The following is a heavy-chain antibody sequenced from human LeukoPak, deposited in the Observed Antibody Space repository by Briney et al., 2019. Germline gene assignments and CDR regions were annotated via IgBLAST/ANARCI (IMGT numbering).Heavy chain of an antibody. D-gene: IGHD3-10*01. CDR3: AREGGTMVRGSRPII. CDR1: GGSISSYY. Sequence: SETLSLTCNVSGGSISSYYWSWIRQPPGKGLEWIGYIYYSGSTNYNPSLKSRVTISVDTSKNQFSLKLSSVTAADTAVYYCAREGGTMVRGSRPIIWGQGTLVTVSS. J-gene: IGHJ4*02. V-gene: IGHV4-59*01. CDR2: IYYSGST.